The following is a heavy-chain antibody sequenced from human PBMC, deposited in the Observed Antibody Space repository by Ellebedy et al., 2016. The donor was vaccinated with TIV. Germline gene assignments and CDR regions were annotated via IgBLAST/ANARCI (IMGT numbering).Heavy chain of an antibody. D-gene: IGHD3-3*01. CDR3: TIDLEWLFFDY. Sequence: GESLKISCEASGFTFSDYVMHWVRQAPGMGLVWVSRIGHDGSTTSYADYVKGRFTVSRDNDNNTLYLQMNSLRAEDTAVYFCTIDLEWLFFDYWGQGALVTVSS. J-gene: IGHJ4*02. CDR1: GFTFSDYV. CDR2: IGHDGSTT. V-gene: IGHV3-74*01.